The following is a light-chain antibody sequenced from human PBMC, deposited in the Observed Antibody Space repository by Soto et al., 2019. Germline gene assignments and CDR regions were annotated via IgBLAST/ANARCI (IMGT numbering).Light chain of an antibody. CDR2: EVT. CDR1: SDIGSYNR. V-gene: IGLV2-14*01. CDR3: SSYTNINTRACV. J-gene: IGLJ1*01. Sequence: SDIGSYNRVSWYQQHPGKAPKLIIYEVTDRPSGVSNRFSGSKSGNTASLTISGLQAEDEAEYYCSSYTNINTRACVFGTGTKVTVL.